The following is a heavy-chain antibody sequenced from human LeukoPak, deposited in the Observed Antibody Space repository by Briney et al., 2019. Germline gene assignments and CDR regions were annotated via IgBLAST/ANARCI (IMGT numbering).Heavy chain of an antibody. D-gene: IGHD2-15*01. Sequence: GGSLRLSCAASGFTLSSYEMNWVRQAPGKGLEWVSYISSSGSTIYYADSVKGRFTISRDNAKNSLYLQMNSLRAEDTAVYYCAREGYCSGGSCYGDLDYWGQGTLVTVSS. CDR2: ISSSGSTI. CDR1: GFTLSSYE. V-gene: IGHV3-48*03. CDR3: AREGYCSGGSCYGDLDY. J-gene: IGHJ4*02.